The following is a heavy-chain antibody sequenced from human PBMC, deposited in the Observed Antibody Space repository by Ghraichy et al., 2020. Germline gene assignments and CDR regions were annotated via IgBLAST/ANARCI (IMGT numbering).Heavy chain of an antibody. V-gene: IGHV4-30-4*01. CDR2: IYYSGST. D-gene: IGHD2-2*01. CDR1: GGSISRGDYY. J-gene: IGHJ5*02. Sequence: SETLSLTCTVSGGSISRGDYYWSWIRQPPGKGLEWIGYIYYSGSTYYNPSLKSRVTISVDTSKNQFSLKLSSVTAADTAVYYCASSSTRYNWFDPWGQGTLVTVSS. CDR3: ASSSTRYNWFDP.